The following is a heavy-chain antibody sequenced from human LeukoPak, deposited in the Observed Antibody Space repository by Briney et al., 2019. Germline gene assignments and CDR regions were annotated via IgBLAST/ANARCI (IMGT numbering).Heavy chain of an antibody. Sequence: GASVKVSCKASGYTFTSYDINWVRQATGQGLEWMGWMNPNSANTGYAQKFQGRVTMTRNTSISTAYMELSSLRSEDTAVYYCARGGCSSTSCYIWVYYYYYGMDVWGQGTTVTVSS. CDR1: GYTFTSYD. CDR3: ARGGCSSTSCYIWVYYYYYGMDV. V-gene: IGHV1-8*01. J-gene: IGHJ6*02. CDR2: MNPNSANT. D-gene: IGHD2-2*02.